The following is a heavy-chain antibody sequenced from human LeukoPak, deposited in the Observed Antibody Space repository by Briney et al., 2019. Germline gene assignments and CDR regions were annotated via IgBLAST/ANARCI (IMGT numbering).Heavy chain of an antibody. V-gene: IGHV3-48*03. CDR3: ARGGFPIDY. D-gene: IGHD2/OR15-2a*01. J-gene: IGHJ4*02. CDR1: GFTFSDYA. Sequence: GGSLRLSCAASGFTFSDYAMNWVRQAPGKGLECLSCISTSGSIMYYAASVKGRFPFSKASPKNSLSLQMNSLRAEDSAVYYCARGGFPIDYWGQGTLVTVSS. CDR2: ISTSGSIM.